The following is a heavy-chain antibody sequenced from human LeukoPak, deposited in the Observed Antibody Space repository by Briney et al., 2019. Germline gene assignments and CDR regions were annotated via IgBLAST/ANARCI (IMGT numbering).Heavy chain of an antibody. CDR1: GGSISSSSYY. J-gene: IGHJ5*02. D-gene: IGHD3-3*01. CDR2: IYYSGST. Sequence: SETLTLTCTVSGGSISSSSYYWGWIRQPPGKGLEWIVSIYYSGSTYYNPSLKSRVTISVDTSKNQFSLKLSSVTAADTAVYYCARHRITIFGVVIIQNWFDPWGQGTLVTVSS. V-gene: IGHV4-39*01. CDR3: ARHRITIFGVVIIQNWFDP.